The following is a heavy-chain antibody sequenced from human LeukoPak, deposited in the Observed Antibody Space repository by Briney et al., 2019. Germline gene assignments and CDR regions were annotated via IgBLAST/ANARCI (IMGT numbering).Heavy chain of an antibody. D-gene: IGHD7-27*01. Sequence: SETLSLTCAVYGGSFSGYYWSWIRQPPGKGLEWIGEINHSGSTNYNPSLKSRVTISIDTSKNQFSLKLSSVTAADTAVYYCARKLGTKYFDHWGQGTLATVPS. CDR1: GGSFSGYY. J-gene: IGHJ4*02. CDR3: ARKLGTKYFDH. CDR2: INHSGST. V-gene: IGHV4-34*01.